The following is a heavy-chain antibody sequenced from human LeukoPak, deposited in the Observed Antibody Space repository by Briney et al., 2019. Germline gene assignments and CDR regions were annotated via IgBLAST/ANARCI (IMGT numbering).Heavy chain of an antibody. CDR3: ARVEYSSCWGYYYGMDV. D-gene: IGHD6-19*01. CDR2: IIPIFGTA. V-gene: IGHV1-69*13. CDR1: GGTFSSYV. J-gene: IGHJ6*02. Sequence: SVKVSCKASGGTFSSYVISWVRQAPGQGREWMGGIIPIFGTANYAQKFQGRVTIAAYESTSTVYMELSRVRSEDTDVYYCARVEYSSCWGYYYGMDVWGQGTTVTVSS.